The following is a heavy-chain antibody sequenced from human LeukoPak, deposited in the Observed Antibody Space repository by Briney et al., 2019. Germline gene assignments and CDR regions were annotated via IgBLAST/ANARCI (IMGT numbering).Heavy chain of an antibody. V-gene: IGHV4-39*01. CDR3: ARRVVVPAAIYWFDP. Sequence: SETLSLTCAVYGGSFSSYYCGWIRRPPGQGLEWIGSIYYSGSTYYNPSLKSRVTISVDTSKNQFSLKLSSVTAADTAVYYCARRVVVPAAIYWFDPWGQGTLVTVSS. D-gene: IGHD2-2*01. CDR1: GGSFSSYY. J-gene: IGHJ5*02. CDR2: IYYSGST.